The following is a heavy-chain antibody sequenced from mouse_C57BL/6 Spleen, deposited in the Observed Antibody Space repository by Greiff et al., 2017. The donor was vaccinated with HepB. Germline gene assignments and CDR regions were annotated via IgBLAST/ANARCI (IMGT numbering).Heavy chain of an antibody. J-gene: IGHJ4*01. Sequence: QVQLKQPGAELVKPGASVKLSCKASGYTFTSYWMQWVKQRPGQGLEWIGEIDPSDSYTNYNQKFKGKATLTVDTSSSTAYMQLSSLTSEDSAVYYCARKGIYYSNYGAMDYWGQGTSVTVSS. D-gene: IGHD2-5*01. CDR1: GYTFTSYW. V-gene: IGHV1-50*01. CDR3: ARKGIYYSNYGAMDY. CDR2: IDPSDSYT.